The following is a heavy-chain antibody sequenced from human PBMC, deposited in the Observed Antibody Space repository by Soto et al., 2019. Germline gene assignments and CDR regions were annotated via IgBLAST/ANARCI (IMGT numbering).Heavy chain of an antibody. CDR1: GYTFTSYD. CDR3: ARGVLHYDFWSGYYYYYGMDV. J-gene: IGHJ6*02. CDR2: MNPNSGNT. Sequence: GASVKVSCKASGYTFTSYDINWVRQATGQGLEWMGWMNPNSGNTGYAQKFQGRVTMTRNTSISTAYMELSSLRSEDTAVYYCARGVLHYDFWSGYYYYYGMDVWGQGTTVTVSS. D-gene: IGHD3-3*01. V-gene: IGHV1-8*01.